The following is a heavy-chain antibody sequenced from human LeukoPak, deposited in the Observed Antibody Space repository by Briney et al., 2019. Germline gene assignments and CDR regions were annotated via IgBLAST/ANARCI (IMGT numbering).Heavy chain of an antibody. Sequence: PGGSLRLSCVVSGFTVSSNYMSWVRQAPGKGLEWVSVIYSGGSTYYADSVKGRFTISRDNSKNTLYLQMNSLRAEDTAVYYCARNEYYYYMDVWGKGTTVTISS. J-gene: IGHJ6*03. CDR2: IYSGGST. CDR3: ARNEYYYYMDV. CDR1: GFTVSSNY. D-gene: IGHD1-1*01. V-gene: IGHV3-53*01.